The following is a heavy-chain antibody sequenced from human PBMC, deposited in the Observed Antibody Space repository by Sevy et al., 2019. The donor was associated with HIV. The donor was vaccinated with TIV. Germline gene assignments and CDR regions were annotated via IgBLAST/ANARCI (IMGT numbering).Heavy chain of an antibody. CDR3: AREKDPYCGGHCYYGY. V-gene: IGHV1-18*01. Sequence: ASVKVSCKASGYTFTSYGITWVRQAPGQGLEWMGWISAYNANTNYAQKLQGRVTMTTDTSTSTAYMELRSLRSDDTAVYYCAREKDPYCGGHCYYGYWGQGTLVTVSS. D-gene: IGHD2-21*02. CDR2: ISAYNANT. J-gene: IGHJ4*02. CDR1: GYTFTSYG.